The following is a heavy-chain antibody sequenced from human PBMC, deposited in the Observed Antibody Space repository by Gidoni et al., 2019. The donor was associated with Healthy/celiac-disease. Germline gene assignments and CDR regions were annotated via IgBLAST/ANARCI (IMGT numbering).Heavy chain of an antibody. V-gene: IGHV1-8*01. CDR1: GYTFTSYD. CDR3: ARGISMLNDAFDI. CDR2: MNPNSGNT. J-gene: IGHJ3*02. Sequence: QVPLVQSGAEVKKPGASMKASCKASGYTFTSYDIHWVRQATGHGLEGMGWMNPNSGNTGYAQKFRGRVTRTRNTSISTAYMELSSLRSEDTAVYYCARGISMLNDAFDIWGQGTMVTVSS. D-gene: IGHD2-2*01.